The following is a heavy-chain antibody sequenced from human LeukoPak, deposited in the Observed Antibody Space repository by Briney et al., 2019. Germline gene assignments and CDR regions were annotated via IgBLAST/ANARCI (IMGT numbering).Heavy chain of an antibody. Sequence: SVKVSCKASGYTFSSYAISWVRQAPGQGLEWMGGIIPIFDTGNYAQNFQGRLTITADESTSTAYMELSSLRSEDTAVYYCARDRLRLGYERTNWFDPWGQGTLVTVSS. D-gene: IGHD2-15*01. J-gene: IGHJ5*02. V-gene: IGHV1-69*13. CDR1: GYTFSSYA. CDR2: IIPIFDTG. CDR3: ARDRLRLGYERTNWFDP.